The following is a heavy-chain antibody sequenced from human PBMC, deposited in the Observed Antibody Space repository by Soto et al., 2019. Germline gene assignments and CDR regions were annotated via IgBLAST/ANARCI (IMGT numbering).Heavy chain of an antibody. Sequence: GGSLRLSCAASGFTFSSYAMSWVRQAPGKGLEWVSAISGSGGSTYYADSVKGRFTISRDNSKNTLYLQMNSLRAEDTAVYYCAKVACSGGSCYSGEYYYYYMDVLGKGTTVTVSS. D-gene: IGHD2-15*01. CDR3: AKVACSGGSCYSGEYYYYYMDV. V-gene: IGHV3-23*01. J-gene: IGHJ6*03. CDR1: GFTFSSYA. CDR2: ISGSGGST.